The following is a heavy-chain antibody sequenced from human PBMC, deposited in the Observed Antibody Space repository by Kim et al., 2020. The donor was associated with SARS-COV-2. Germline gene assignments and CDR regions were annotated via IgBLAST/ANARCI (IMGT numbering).Heavy chain of an antibody. Sequence: SETLSLTCTVSGGSISSGGYYWSWIRQHPGKGLEWIGYIYYSGSTYYNPSLKSRVTISVDTSKNQFSLKLSSVTAADTAVYYCASVGELLYYFDYWGQGTLVTVSS. J-gene: IGHJ4*02. D-gene: IGHD3-10*01. CDR2: IYYSGST. CDR1: GGSISSGGYY. CDR3: ASVGELLYYFDY. V-gene: IGHV4-31*03.